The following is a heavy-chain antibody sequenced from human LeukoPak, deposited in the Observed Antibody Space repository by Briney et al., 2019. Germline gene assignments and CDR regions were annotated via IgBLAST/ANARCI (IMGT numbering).Heavy chain of an antibody. V-gene: IGHV4-30-2*01. CDR3: AGYSSGWYENYFDY. CDR1: GGSISSGGYS. Sequence: SQTLSLTCAVSGGSISSGGYSWSWIRQPPGKGLEWIGYIYHSGSTYYNPSLKSRVTISVDRSKNQFSLKLSSVTAADTAVYYCAGYSSGWYENYFDYWGQGTLVTVSS. CDR2: IYHSGST. J-gene: IGHJ4*02. D-gene: IGHD6-19*01.